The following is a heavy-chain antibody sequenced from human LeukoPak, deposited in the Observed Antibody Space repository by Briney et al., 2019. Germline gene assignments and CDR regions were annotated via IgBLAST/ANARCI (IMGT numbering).Heavy chain of an antibody. CDR2: INLDSGGT. D-gene: IGHD2-15*01. CDR1: GYTFTCYY. V-gene: IGHV1-2*06. Sequence: ASVKVSCKASGYTFTCYYMHWVRQAPGPGLEWMGRINLDSGGTNYAQKFQGRVTMTRATSISTAYMELSRLSSDDTAVYYCARGCSGGSCYSDNWFDPGGRGTLVTVSS. J-gene: IGHJ5*02. CDR3: ARGCSGGSCYSDNWFDP.